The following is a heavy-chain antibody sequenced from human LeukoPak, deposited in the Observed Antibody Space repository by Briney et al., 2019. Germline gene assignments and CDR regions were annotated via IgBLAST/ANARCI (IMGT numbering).Heavy chain of an antibody. Sequence: SETLSLTCTVSGGSISSYYWSWIRQPPGKGLEWIGYIYYSGSTNYNPSLKSRVTISVDRSKNQFSLKLSSVTAADTAVYYCARGDLMSAFDIWGQGTMVTVSS. J-gene: IGHJ3*02. CDR2: IYYSGST. D-gene: IGHD3-10*02. CDR1: GGSISSYY. V-gene: IGHV4-59*12. CDR3: ARGDLMSAFDI.